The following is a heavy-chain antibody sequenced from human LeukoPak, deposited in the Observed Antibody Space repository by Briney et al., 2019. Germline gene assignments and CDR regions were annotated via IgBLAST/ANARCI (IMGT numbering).Heavy chain of an antibody. Sequence: ASVKVSCKASGFTFTSSAMQWVRQARGQRLEWIGWIVVGSGNTNYAQKFQERVTITRDMSTSTAYMELSSLRSEDTAVYYCAAGGIATRPLDYWGQGTLVTVSS. CDR1: GFTFTSSA. CDR2: IVVGSGNT. D-gene: IGHD5-24*01. CDR3: AAGGIATRPLDY. J-gene: IGHJ4*01. V-gene: IGHV1-58*02.